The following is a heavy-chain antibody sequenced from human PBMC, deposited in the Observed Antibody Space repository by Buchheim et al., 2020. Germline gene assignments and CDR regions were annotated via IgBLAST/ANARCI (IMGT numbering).Heavy chain of an antibody. CDR1: GITVSSNY. V-gene: IGHV3-66*02. D-gene: IGHD6-6*01. CDR2: IYSGGST. Sequence: EVQLVESGGDLVQPGGSLRLSCAASGITVSSNYMSWVRQAPGKGLEWVSVIYSGGSTYYADSVKGRFTISRDNSKNTLYLQMNSLRAEDTAVYYCARPHSIAAPYGMDVWGQGTT. CDR3: ARPHSIAAPYGMDV. J-gene: IGHJ6*02.